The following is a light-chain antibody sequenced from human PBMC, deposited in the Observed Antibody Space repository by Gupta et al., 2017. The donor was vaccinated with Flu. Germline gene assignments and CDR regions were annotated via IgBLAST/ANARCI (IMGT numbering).Light chain of an antibody. V-gene: IGLV1-44*01. Sequence: TLSCSGSSSHIGSNTLNWSQHLPVMTSKLLISSNSPWPSGASDIFSGSKSGTSAPLAISWLKSEDEADYSSTAWDDSLHLHMVFGGRTKLRVL. CDR3: TAWDDSLHLHMV. CDR1: SSHIGSNT. J-gene: IGLJ2*01. CDR2: SNS.